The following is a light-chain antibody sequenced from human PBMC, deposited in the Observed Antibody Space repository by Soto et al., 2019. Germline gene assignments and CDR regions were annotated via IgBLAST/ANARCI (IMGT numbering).Light chain of an antibody. CDR2: GAS. Sequence: EIVLTQSPGTLSLSPGERATLSCRASQSVSSSYLAWYQQKPGQAPRLLIYGASSRATGIPDRFSGSGSGTDFTLTISGLEPEDFAVYYCQRYGSSSYTFGQGTKLEIK. V-gene: IGKV3-20*01. J-gene: IGKJ2*01. CDR3: QRYGSSSYT. CDR1: QSVSSSY.